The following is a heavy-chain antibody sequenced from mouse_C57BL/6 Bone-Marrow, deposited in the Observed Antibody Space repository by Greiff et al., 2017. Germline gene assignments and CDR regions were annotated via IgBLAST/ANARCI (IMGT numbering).Heavy chain of an antibody. V-gene: IGHV14-4*01. J-gene: IGHJ3*01. CDR1: GFNIKDDY. D-gene: IGHD2-4*01. CDR3: TPIYYDYRFAY. CDR2: IDPENGDT. Sequence: VQLQQSGAELVRPGASVKLSCTASGFNIKDDYMHWVKQRPEQGLEWIGWIDPENGDTEYASKFQGKATITADTSSNTAYLQLSSLTSEDTAVYYCTPIYYDYRFAYWGQGTLVTVSA.